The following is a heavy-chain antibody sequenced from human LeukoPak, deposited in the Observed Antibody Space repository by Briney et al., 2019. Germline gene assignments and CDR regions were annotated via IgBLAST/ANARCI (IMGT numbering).Heavy chain of an antibody. CDR3: AKILRPVTSFPQFYFFGMDV. CDR2: VSGTGDDT. V-gene: IGHV3-23*01. D-gene: IGHD4-17*01. CDR1: GFSLRYFP. J-gene: IGHJ6*04. Sequence: GGSLRLSFGASGFSLRYFPMTWVRQAPGKGLEWVSTVSGTGDDTYYSDTVKGRFTMSRDNSENTLDLQMNSLRVEDTAVYYCAKILRPVTSFPQFYFFGMDVWGKGATVTVSS.